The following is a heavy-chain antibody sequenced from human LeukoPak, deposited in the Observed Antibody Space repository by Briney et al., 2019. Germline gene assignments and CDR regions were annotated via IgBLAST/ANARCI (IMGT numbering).Heavy chain of an antibody. J-gene: IGHJ4*02. CDR3: ARAAAGLILFDY. V-gene: IGHV4-30-4*08. Sequence: SETLSLTCTVSGGSISSSSYYWGWIRQPPGKGLEWIGYIYYSGSTYYNPSLKSRVTISVDTSKNQFSLKLSSVTAADTAVYYCARAAAGLILFDYWGQGTLVTVSS. D-gene: IGHD6-13*01. CDR2: IYYSGST. CDR1: GGSISSSSYY.